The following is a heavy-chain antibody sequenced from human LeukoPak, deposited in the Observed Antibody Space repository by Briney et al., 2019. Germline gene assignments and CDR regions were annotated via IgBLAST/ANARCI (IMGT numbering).Heavy chain of an antibody. V-gene: IGHV4-28*01. CDR2: IHYSGST. J-gene: IGHJ4*02. CDR1: GYSISSSNW. Sequence: SSETLSLTCAVSGYSISSSNWWGWVRPPPGKGLEWIGYIHYSGSTYYNPSLMSRVTMSVDTSKNQFSLKLSSVTAVDTAVYYCARKHRWNGLYFDYWGQGTLVTVSS. CDR3: ARKHRWNGLYFDY. D-gene: IGHD1-1*01.